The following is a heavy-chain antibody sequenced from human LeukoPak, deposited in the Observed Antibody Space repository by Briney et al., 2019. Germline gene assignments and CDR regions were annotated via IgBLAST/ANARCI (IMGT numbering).Heavy chain of an antibody. CDR1: GFTVSSNY. CDR2: IYSGGST. J-gene: IGHJ4*02. V-gene: IGHV3-53*01. Sequence: GGSLRLSCAASGFTVSSNYMSWVRQAPGKGLEWVSVIYSGGSTYYADSVKGRFTISRDNSKNTLYLQMNSLRAEDTAVYYCARGGNSSSWYYFDYWGQGTLVTVSS. D-gene: IGHD6-13*01. CDR3: ARGGNSSSWYYFDY.